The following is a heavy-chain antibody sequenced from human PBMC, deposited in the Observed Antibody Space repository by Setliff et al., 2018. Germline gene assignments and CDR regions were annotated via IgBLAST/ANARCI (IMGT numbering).Heavy chain of an antibody. Sequence: SETLSLTCTVSGGSVITNDYFWGWIRQPPGTGLEWIGSIYYSGDTYYNPSLKSRATVSVDTSTSQFSLRLTSVTAADTAVYFCARVTGFSYMDVWGKGTTVTVSS. V-gene: IGHV4-39*07. D-gene: IGHD3-3*01. J-gene: IGHJ6*03. CDR1: GGSVITNDYF. CDR3: ARVTGFSYMDV. CDR2: IYYSGDT.